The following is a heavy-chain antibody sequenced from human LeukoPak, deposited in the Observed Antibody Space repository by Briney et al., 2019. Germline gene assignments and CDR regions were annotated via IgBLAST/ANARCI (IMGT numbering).Heavy chain of an antibody. D-gene: IGHD6-13*01. J-gene: IGHJ4*02. CDR2: ISYDGSNK. CDR3: AIPGGSSRDFDY. V-gene: IGHV3-30-3*01. CDR1: GFTFSSYA. Sequence: QPGGSLRLSCAASGFTFSSYAMHWVRQAPGKGLEWVAVISYDGSNKYYADSVKGRFTISRDNSKNTLYLQMNSLRAEDTAVYYCAIPGGSSRDFDYWGQGTLVTVSS.